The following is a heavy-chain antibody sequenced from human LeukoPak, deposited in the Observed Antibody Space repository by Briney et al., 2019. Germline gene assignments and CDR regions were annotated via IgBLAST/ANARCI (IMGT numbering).Heavy chain of an antibody. CDR2: IYSGGSS. D-gene: IGHD3-10*01. J-gene: IGHJ2*01. CDR1: GFPVSTNY. V-gene: IGHV3-53*01. Sequence: PGGSLSLSFAASGFPVSTNYMNWVRQAPGKGLEWVSIIYSGGSSYYTDSVKGRFTISRANSKNTLYLQMNSLRIEDTAVYYCARVGDHYHWYFDLWGRGALVTVSS. CDR3: ARVGDHYHWYFDL.